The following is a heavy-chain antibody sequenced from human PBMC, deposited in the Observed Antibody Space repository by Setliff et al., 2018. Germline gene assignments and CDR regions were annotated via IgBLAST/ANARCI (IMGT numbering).Heavy chain of an antibody. V-gene: IGHV4-34*01. CDR2: INHRGST. D-gene: IGHD1-1*01. CDR3: ARESAGDESVRHLYYTDV. CDR1: GDSFSDYY. Sequence: SETLSLTCAVYGDSFSDYYWSWIRQPPGKGLEWIEEINHRGSTNYSPSLRSRVTMSVDTSKKQLSLKLSTVTAADTAVYYCARESAGDESVRHLYYTDVWGRGTTVTVSS. J-gene: IGHJ6*03.